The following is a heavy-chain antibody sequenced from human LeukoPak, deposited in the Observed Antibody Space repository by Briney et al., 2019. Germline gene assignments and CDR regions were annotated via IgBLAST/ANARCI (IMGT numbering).Heavy chain of an antibody. CDR3: ARASIYGFGY. D-gene: IGHD3-10*01. CDR2: INPSGGST. V-gene: IGHV1-46*01. CDR1: GYTFTSYY. Sequence: ASVKVSCKASGYTFTSYYMHWVRQAPGQGLEWMGIINPSGGSTNYAQKFQGRVTLTRDASTSTVYMELSSLRSEDTAVYYCARASIYGFGYWGQGTLVTVSS. J-gene: IGHJ4*02.